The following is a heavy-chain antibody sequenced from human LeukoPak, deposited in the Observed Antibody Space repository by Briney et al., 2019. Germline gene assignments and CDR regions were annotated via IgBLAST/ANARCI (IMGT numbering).Heavy chain of an antibody. CDR3: ARDSPPIVLMEGFDP. J-gene: IGHJ5*02. V-gene: IGHV1-2*02. D-gene: IGHD2-8*01. CDR1: GYTFTGKF. CDR2: IDPNSGGT. Sequence: GASVKVSCKASGYTFTGKFIHWVRQAPGQGLEWMGWIDPNSGGTDYAQKFRGRVNMTRDTSISTAYMELSRLRSDDTAVYYCARDSPPIVLMEGFDPWGQGTLVTVSS.